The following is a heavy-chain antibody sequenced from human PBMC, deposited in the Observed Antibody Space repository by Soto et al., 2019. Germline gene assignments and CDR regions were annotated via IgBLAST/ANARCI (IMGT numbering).Heavy chain of an antibody. V-gene: IGHV1-18*04. Sequence: ASVKVSCKASGYTFTSYGISWVRPAPGQGLEWMGWISAYNGNTNYAQKLQGRVTMTTDTSTSTAYMELRSLRSDDTAVYYCARDVVVLPGAISPYYYYGLEVWGQGTTVTVSS. CDR3: ARDVVVLPGAISPYYYYGLEV. J-gene: IGHJ6*02. CDR2: ISAYNGNT. D-gene: IGHD2-2*01. CDR1: GYTFTSYG.